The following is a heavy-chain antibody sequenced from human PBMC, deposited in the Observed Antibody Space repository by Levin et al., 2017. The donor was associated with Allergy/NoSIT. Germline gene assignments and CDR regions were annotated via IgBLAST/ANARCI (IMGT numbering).Heavy chain of an antibody. CDR1: GFTFSSYA. Sequence: GESLKISCAASGFTFSSYAMTWVRLAPGKGLEWVSSISASGGSSYCADSVKGRFTISRDNSKNTLYLQMNSLRAEDTAVYYCAKGWWGSIFGLDYWGRGTLVTVSS. V-gene: IGHV3-23*01. D-gene: IGHD2-21*01. CDR2: ISASGGSS. J-gene: IGHJ4*02. CDR3: AKGWWGSIFGLDY.